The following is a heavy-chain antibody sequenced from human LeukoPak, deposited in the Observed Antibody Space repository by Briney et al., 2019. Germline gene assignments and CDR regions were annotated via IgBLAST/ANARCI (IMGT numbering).Heavy chain of an antibody. CDR3: ARDIGCSGGSCYLAPNGMDV. V-gene: IGHV3-53*01. CDR1: GFPVSSNY. D-gene: IGHD2-15*01. CDR2: IYSGGST. J-gene: IGHJ6*04. Sequence: PGGSLSLSCAASGFPVSSNYMSWVRQAPGKGLEWVSVIYSGGSTYYADSVKGRFTISRDNSKNTLYLQMNSLRAEDTAVYYCARDIGCSGGSCYLAPNGMDVWGKGTTVTVSS.